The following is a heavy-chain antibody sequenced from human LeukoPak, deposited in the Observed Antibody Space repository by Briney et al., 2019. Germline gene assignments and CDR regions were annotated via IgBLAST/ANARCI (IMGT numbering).Heavy chain of an antibody. Sequence: SETLSLTCTVSGGSISSGGYYWSWIRQPPGKGLEWIGSIYYSGSTYYNPSLKSRVTISVDTSKNQFSLKLSSVTAADTAVYYCAREWVRGDGYNYFNYWGQGTLVTVSS. CDR2: IYYSGST. D-gene: IGHD5-24*01. J-gene: IGHJ4*02. CDR3: AREWVRGDGYNYFNY. CDR1: GGSISSGGYY. V-gene: IGHV4-39*07.